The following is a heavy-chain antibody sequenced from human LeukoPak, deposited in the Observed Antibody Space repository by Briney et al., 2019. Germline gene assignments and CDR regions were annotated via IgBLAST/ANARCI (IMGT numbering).Heavy chain of an antibody. CDR2: ISSYNGNT. V-gene: IGHV1-18*04. CDR3: ARDPFGFGIDF. Sequence: ASVKVSCKASGYTFTSYYMHWVRQAPGQGLEWMGWISSYNGNTNYEQKFQGRVTMTTDTSTSTAYMELRSLRSDDTAVYYCARDPFGFGIDFWGQGTLVTVSS. CDR1: GYTFTSYY. D-gene: IGHD3-10*01. J-gene: IGHJ4*02.